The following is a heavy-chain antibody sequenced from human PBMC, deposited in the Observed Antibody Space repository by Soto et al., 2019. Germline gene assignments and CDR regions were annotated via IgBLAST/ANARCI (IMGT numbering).Heavy chain of an antibody. Sequence: ASVKVSCKASGYTFTGYYMHRVRQAPGQGLEWMGWINPNSGGTNYAQKFQGWVTMTRDTSISTAYMELSRLRSDDTAVYYCAREITAAGTYYYGMDVWGQGTTVTVSS. D-gene: IGHD6-13*01. CDR1: GYTFTGYY. J-gene: IGHJ6*02. CDR2: INPNSGGT. CDR3: AREITAAGTYYYGMDV. V-gene: IGHV1-2*04.